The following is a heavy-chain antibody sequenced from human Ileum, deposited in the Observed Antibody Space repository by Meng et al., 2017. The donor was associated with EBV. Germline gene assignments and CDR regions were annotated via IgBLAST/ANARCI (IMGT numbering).Heavy chain of an antibody. CDR3: ASRPGIAVAGFDY. CDR1: GYTFTSYA. D-gene: IGHD6-19*01. J-gene: IGHJ4*02. CDR2: INTGNGET. Sequence: QVQLVQSGTEVKKPGATVEVSXKASGYTFTSYAMNWVRQAPGQRLEWMGWINTGNGETKYSQKFQGRVTLTRDTSASTAYMELSSLRSEDTAVYYCASRPGIAVAGFDYGGQGTLVTVSS. V-gene: IGHV1-3*04.